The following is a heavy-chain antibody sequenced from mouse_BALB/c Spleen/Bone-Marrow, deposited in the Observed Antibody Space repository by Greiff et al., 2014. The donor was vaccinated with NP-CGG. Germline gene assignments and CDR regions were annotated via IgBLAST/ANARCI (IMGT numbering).Heavy chain of an antibody. J-gene: IGHJ1*01. Sequence: EVQRVESGAELVKPGASVKISCKASGYTFTDYNMDWVKQSHGKSLEWIGDINPNYDSTSYNQKFKGKATLTVDKSSSTAYMELRSLTSEDTAVYYCARGQSLPDWYFDVWGAGTTVTVSS. CDR1: GYTFTDYN. D-gene: IGHD2-5*01. CDR2: INPNYDST. V-gene: IGHV1-18*01. CDR3: ARGQSLPDWYFDV.